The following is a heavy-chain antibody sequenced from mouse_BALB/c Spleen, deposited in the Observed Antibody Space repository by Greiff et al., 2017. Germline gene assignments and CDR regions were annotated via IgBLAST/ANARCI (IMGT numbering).Heavy chain of an antibody. D-gene: IGHD2-4*01. CDR1: GFNIKDTY. J-gene: IGHJ2*01. Sequence: VQLQHSGAELVKPGASVKLSCTASGFNIKDTYMHWVKQRPEQGLEWIGRIDPANGNTKYDPKFQGKATITADTSSNTAYLQLSSLTSEDTAVYYCARYDDYDVFDYWGQGTTLTVSS. V-gene: IGHV14-3*02. CDR3: ARYDDYDVFDY. CDR2: IDPANGNT.